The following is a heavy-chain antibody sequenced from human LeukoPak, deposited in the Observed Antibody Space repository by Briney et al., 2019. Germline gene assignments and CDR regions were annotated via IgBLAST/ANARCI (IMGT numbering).Heavy chain of an antibody. V-gene: IGHV4-34*01. CDR3: ARAYGSGKDWFDP. Sequence: SETLSLTCAVYGGSFSGYYWSWIRQPPGKGLEWIGEINHSGSTNYNPSLKSRVTISVDTSKNQFSLKLSSVTAADTAVYYCARAYGSGKDWFDPWGQGTLATVSS. CDR1: GGSFSGYY. D-gene: IGHD3-10*01. CDR2: INHSGST. J-gene: IGHJ5*02.